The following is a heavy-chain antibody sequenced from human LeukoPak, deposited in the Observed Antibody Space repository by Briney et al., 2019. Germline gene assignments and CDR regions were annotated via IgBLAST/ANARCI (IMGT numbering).Heavy chain of an antibody. V-gene: IGHV1-69*13. D-gene: IGHD3-22*01. Sequence: ASVKVSCKASGGTFSSYAISWVRQAPGQGLEWMGGIIPIFGTANYAQKFQGRVTITADESTSTAYMELSSLRSEDTAVYHCATNRDYYYDSSGYYGDAFDIWGQGTMVTVSS. CDR2: IIPIFGTA. CDR3: ATNRDYYYDSSGYYGDAFDI. J-gene: IGHJ3*02. CDR1: GGTFSSYA.